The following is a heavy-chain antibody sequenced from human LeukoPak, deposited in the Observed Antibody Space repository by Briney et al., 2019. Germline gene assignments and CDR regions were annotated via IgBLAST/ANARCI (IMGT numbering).Heavy chain of an antibody. CDR2: IIPIFATA. CDR3: ASGSGYSSNWSLYYYYFLDV. D-gene: IGHD6-13*01. CDR1: GGTFNRFA. J-gene: IGHJ6*03. V-gene: IGHV1-69*05. Sequence: ALVKVSCKASGGTFNRFAISWVRQAPGQGLEWMGGIIPIFATADYAQKFQGRVTITTDESTSTAYMELSSLRSEDTAVYYCASGSGYSSNWSLYYYYFLDVWGKGTTVTVSS.